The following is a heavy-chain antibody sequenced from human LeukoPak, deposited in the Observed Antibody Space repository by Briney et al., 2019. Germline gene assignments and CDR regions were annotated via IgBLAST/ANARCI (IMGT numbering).Heavy chain of an antibody. D-gene: IGHD2-2*02. Sequence: GSLRLSCAASGFTFNSYWFHWVRQAPGKGLEWIGSIYYSGSTYYNPSLKSRVTISVDTSKNQFSLKLSSVTAADTAVYYCARYCSSTSCYTEGAFDIWGQGTMVTVSS. J-gene: IGHJ3*02. CDR3: ARYCSSTSCYTEGAFDI. CDR1: GFTFNSYW. V-gene: IGHV4-39*01. CDR2: IYYSGST.